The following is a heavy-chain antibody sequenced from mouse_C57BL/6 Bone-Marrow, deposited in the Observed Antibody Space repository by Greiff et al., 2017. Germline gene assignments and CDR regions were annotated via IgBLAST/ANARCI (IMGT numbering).Heavy chain of an antibody. Sequence: QVQLQQPGAELVKPGASVKMSCKASGYTFTSYWITWVKQRPGQGLEWIGDIYPGSGSTKYNEKFKGKATLTADKSASTAYMQLNSLTSEDSAVYFCARYDTTVVPYFDYGGQGTTLTVSS. V-gene: IGHV1-55*01. CDR2: IYPGSGST. J-gene: IGHJ2*01. D-gene: IGHD1-1*01. CDR3: ARYDTTVVPYFDY. CDR1: GYTFTSYW.